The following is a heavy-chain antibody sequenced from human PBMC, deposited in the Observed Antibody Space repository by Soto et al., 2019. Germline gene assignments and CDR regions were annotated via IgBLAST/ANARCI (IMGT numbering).Heavy chain of an antibody. D-gene: IGHD2-15*01. V-gene: IGHV3-53*01. CDR1: GFTVSSNY. Sequence: VGSLRLSCAASGFTVSSNYMSWVRQAPGKGLEWVSVIYSGDSTYYADSVKGRFTISRDNSKNTLYLQMNSLRAEDTAVYYCARDCSGGSCYHGMDVWGQGTTVTV. CDR2: IYSGDST. CDR3: ARDCSGGSCYHGMDV. J-gene: IGHJ6*02.